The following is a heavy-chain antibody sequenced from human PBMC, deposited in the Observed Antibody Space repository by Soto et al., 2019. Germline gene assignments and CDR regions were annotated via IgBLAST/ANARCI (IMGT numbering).Heavy chain of an antibody. D-gene: IGHD6-19*01. CDR2: IWYDGSNK. V-gene: IGHV3-33*01. J-gene: IGHJ4*02. Sequence: PGGSLRLSCASSGFTFRSYGMHWVRQAPGKGLEWVAVIWYDGSNKYYADSVKGRFTISRDNSKNTLYLQMNSLRAEDTAVYYCARDDLHSSGWFDFDYWGQGTLVTVSS. CDR3: ARDDLHSSGWFDFDY. CDR1: GFTFRSYG.